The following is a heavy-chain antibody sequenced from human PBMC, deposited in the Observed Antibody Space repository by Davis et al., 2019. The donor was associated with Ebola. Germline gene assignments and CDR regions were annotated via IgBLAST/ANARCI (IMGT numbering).Heavy chain of an antibody. D-gene: IGHD3-10*01. CDR1: VYTLTELS. Sequence: SVKVSCKVSVYTLTELSMHWVRQAPGKGLEWMGGIIPILGIANYAQKFQGRVTITADESTSTAYMELSSLRSEDTAVYYCARDEPFYGSGSRSALDIWGQGTMVTVSS. V-gene: IGHV1-69*10. CDR2: IIPILGIA. CDR3: ARDEPFYGSGSRSALDI. J-gene: IGHJ3*02.